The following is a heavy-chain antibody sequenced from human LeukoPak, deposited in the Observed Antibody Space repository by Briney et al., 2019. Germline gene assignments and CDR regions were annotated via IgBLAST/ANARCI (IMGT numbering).Heavy chain of an antibody. CDR3: ARLRPDYDILTGRT. CDR2: IYYSGST. Sequence: SETLSLTCTVSGGSISSYYWSWIRQPPGKGLEWIGYIYYSGSTNYNPSLKSRVTISVDTSKNQFSLKLSSVTAADTAVYYCARLRPDYDILTGRTWGQGTLVTVSS. D-gene: IGHD3-9*01. CDR1: GGSISSYY. J-gene: IGHJ5*02. V-gene: IGHV4-59*12.